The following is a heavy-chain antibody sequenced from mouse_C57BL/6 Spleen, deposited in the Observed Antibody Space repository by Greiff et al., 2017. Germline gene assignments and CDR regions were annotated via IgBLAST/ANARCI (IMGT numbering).Heavy chain of an antibody. CDR3: ASHYCGSSYGYFDV. CDR1: GFSLTSYA. J-gene: IGHJ1*03. Sequence: VQLQESGPGLVAPSPCLSITCTVSGFSLTSYAISWVRQPPGKGLEWLGVICPGGGTTYNSALKSSPSISKDNSRSQVFLKMNSLLTDDTARDYGASHYCGSSYGYFDVWGTGTTVTVSS. V-gene: IGHV2-9-1*01. D-gene: IGHD1-1*01. CDR2: ICPGGGT.